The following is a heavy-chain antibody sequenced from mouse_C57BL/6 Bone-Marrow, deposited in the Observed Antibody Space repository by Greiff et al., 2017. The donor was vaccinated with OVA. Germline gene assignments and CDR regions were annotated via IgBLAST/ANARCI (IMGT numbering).Heavy chain of an antibody. J-gene: IGHJ1*03. CDR3: ARDPSYNGSSYWYFDV. V-gene: IGHV5-16*01. Sequence: EVMLVESEGGLVQPGSSMKLSCTASGFTFSDYYMAWVRQVPEKGLEWVANINYDGSSTYYLDTLKSRFIISRDNAKNILYLQMGSLKSEDTATYYCARDPSYNGSSYWYFDVWGTGTTVTVSS. CDR2: INYDGSST. D-gene: IGHD1-1*01. CDR1: GFTFSDYY.